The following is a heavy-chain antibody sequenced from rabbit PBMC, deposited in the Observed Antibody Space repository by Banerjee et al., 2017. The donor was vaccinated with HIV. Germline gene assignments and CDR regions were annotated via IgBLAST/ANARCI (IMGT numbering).Heavy chain of an antibody. J-gene: IGHJ4*01. CDR3: ARDGYGGYDAAFNL. D-gene: IGHD2-1*01. V-gene: IGHV1S40*01. CDR2: IYSGSSGRP. Sequence: CWVRQAPGKGLEWIACIYSGSSGRPYYASWAKGRFTISKTSSTTVTLLMTSLTAADTATYFCARDGYGGYDAAFNLWGPGTLVTVS.